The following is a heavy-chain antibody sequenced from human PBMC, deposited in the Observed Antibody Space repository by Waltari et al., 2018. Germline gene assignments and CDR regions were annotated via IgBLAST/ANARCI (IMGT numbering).Heavy chain of an antibody. D-gene: IGHD1-26*01. CDR1: GYTFTSYG. CDR3: ARALPPWDVGATDMDYSYYFGMDV. CDR2: NSAYNGNT. J-gene: IGHJ6*02. V-gene: IGHV1-18*01. Sequence: QVQLVQSGAEVKKPGASVKVSCKASGYTFTSYGISWVRQAPGQGLEWMGWNSAYNGNTNYAQKLQGRVTMTTDTSTSTAYMVVRGLGSGDTAVYYCARALPPWDVGATDMDYSYYFGMDVCGQGTTVTVSS.